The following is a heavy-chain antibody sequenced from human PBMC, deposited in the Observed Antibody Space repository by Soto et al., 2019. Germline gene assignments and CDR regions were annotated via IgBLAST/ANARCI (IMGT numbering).Heavy chain of an antibody. Sequence: GGSLRLSCAASGFTFSSYAMNWIRQAPGKGLEWVAGISYDGSNKYDPDSVKGRFTISRDNSKNTLYLQMNSLRAEDTAVYYCARSVVVTAIHAFDIWGQGTMVTV. CDR2: ISYDGSNK. V-gene: IGHV3-30-3*01. CDR1: GFTFSSYA. J-gene: IGHJ3*02. D-gene: IGHD2-21*02. CDR3: ARSVVVTAIHAFDI.